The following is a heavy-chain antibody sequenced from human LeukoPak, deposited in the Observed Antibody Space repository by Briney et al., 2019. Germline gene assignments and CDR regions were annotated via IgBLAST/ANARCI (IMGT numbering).Heavy chain of an antibody. CDR2: IYHSGST. V-gene: IGHV4-38-2*02. Sequence: SETLSLTCTVSGYSISSGYYWGWIRPPPGKGLEWIGSIYHSGSTYYNPSLKSRVTISVDTSKNQFSLKLSSVTAADTAVYYCARESDGSGSSFDYWGRGTLVTVSS. CDR3: ARESDGSGSSFDY. D-gene: IGHD3-10*01. J-gene: IGHJ4*02. CDR1: GYSISSGYY.